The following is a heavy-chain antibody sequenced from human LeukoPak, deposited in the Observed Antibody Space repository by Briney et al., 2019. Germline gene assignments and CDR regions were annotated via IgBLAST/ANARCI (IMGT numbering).Heavy chain of an antibody. J-gene: IGHJ4*02. V-gene: IGHV3-23*01. CDR3: AKRGPGSPQSGKYYFDY. CDR1: GFTFSDYY. Sequence: GGSLRLSCAASGFTFSDYYMTWVRQAPGKGLGWVSAISGSAATTFYADSVKGRFTISRDNAKNTLYLQMNSLRAEDTAVYYCAKRGPGSPQSGKYYFDYWGQGTLVTVSS. CDR2: ISGSAATT. D-gene: IGHD3-10*01.